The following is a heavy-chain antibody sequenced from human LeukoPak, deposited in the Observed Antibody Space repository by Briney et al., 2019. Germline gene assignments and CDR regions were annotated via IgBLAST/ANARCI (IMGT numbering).Heavy chain of an antibody. V-gene: IGHV1-18*01. J-gene: IGHJ4*02. Sequence: EASAKVSCKASGYTLTSYGISWVRQAPGQGLEWMGWISAYNGNTNYAQKLQGRVTMTTDTSTSTAYMELRSLRSDDPAVYYCAREQAYGGNEFDYWGQGTLVTVSS. CDR1: GYTLTSYG. D-gene: IGHD4-17*01. CDR2: ISAYNGNT. CDR3: AREQAYGGNEFDY.